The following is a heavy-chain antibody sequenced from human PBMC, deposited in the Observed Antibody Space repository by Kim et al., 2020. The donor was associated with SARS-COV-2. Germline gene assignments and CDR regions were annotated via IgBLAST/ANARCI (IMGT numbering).Heavy chain of an antibody. Sequence: LKSRVTISVDTSKNQFSLELSSVTAADTAVYYCARGVATVTSYYYYGMDVWGQGTTVTVSS. D-gene: IGHD4-4*01. CDR3: ARGVATVTSYYYYGMDV. J-gene: IGHJ6*02. V-gene: IGHV4-59*09.